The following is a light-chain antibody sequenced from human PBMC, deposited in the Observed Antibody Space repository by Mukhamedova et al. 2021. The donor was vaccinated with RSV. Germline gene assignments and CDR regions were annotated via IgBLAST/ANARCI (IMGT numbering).Light chain of an antibody. V-gene: IGKV3-11*01. CDR2: GAS. Sequence: APRLLIYGASSRATGIPDRFSGSGSGKDFTLTISSLEPEDFAVYYCQQRSIWPPYSFGQGTKLEIK. J-gene: IGKJ2*03. CDR3: QQRSIWPPYS.